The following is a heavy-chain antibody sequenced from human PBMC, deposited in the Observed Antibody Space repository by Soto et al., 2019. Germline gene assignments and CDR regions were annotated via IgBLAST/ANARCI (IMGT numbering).Heavy chain of an antibody. Sequence: SVKVSCKASGATFSSYVRSWVRRAPGQGLEWMGGIIPIFGTANYAQKFQGRVTITADKSTSTAHMELSSLRAEDTAVYYCARRVIGSSRAFDIWGQGTMVTVSS. CDR2: IIPIFGTA. CDR3: ARRVIGSSRAFDI. D-gene: IGHD3-10*01. CDR1: GATFSSYV. V-gene: IGHV1-69*06. J-gene: IGHJ3*02.